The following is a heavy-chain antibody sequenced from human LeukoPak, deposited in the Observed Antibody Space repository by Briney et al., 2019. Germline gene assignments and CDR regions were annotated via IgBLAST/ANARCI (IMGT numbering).Heavy chain of an antibody. CDR3: ARGPSGGSYRHQRLYYFDY. D-gene: IGHD1-26*01. V-gene: IGHV4-39*07. Sequence: KPSETLSLTCTVSGGSITSSSFYWGWIRQPPGKGLEWIWEINHSGSTNYNPSLKSRVTISVDTSKNQFSLKLSSVTAADTAVYYCARGPSGGSYRHQRLYYFDYWGQGTLVTVSS. CDR2: INHSGST. CDR1: GGSITSSSFY. J-gene: IGHJ4*02.